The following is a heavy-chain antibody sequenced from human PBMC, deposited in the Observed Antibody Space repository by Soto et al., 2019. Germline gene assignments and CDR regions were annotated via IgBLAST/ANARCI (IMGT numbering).Heavy chain of an antibody. CDR1: GFSFSNYA. Sequence: PGGSLRLSCAASGFSFSNYAMHWVRQAPGKGPEWVAVISYDGSEKYYADSVKGRFTISRDNSKNTLDLQMNSLTTEDTALYYCAKDRRLCDNSGYSRYATWGRGTMVTVSS. V-gene: IGHV3-30*18. CDR2: ISYDGSEK. J-gene: IGHJ1*01. CDR3: AKDRRLCDNSGYSRYAT. D-gene: IGHD6-19*01.